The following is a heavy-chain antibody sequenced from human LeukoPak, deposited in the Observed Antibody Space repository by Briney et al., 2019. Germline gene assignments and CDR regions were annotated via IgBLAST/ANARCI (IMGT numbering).Heavy chain of an antibody. V-gene: IGHV3-7*01. J-gene: IGHJ4*02. CDR3: ATSGWYFFDS. Sequence: GSLRLSCAASGFTFSRYWMSWVRQAPGKGLEWVANIKQDGSEKYYVDSVKGRFTISRDNGKKSLYLHMNSLRAEDTAVYYCATSGWYFFDSWGKGTLVTVSS. CDR2: IKQDGSEK. D-gene: IGHD6-19*01. CDR1: GFTFSRYW.